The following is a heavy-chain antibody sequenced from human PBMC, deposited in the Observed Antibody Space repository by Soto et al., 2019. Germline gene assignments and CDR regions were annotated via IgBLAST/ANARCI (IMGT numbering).Heavy chain of an antibody. Sequence: QVQLQESGPGLVKPSQTLSLTCTVSGGSISSGDYYWSWIRQHPGKGLEWIGYIYYSGRTYYNPSLKSQVTISVDTSKNQFYLKLSSVTAGDTAVYYCARWWSGSRQGFDPWGQGTLVTVSS. J-gene: IGHJ5*02. CDR3: ARWWSGSRQGFDP. CDR2: IYYSGRT. CDR1: GGSISSGDYY. V-gene: IGHV4-31*01. D-gene: IGHD3-3*01.